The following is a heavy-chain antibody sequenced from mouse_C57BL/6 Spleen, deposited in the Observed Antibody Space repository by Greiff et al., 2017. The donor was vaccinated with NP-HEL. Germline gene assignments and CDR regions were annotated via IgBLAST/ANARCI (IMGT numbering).Heavy chain of an antibody. D-gene: IGHD1-1*01. CDR3: ARWDTTVVVDY. J-gene: IGHJ2*01. CDR2: IYPGDGDT. Sequence: QVHVKQSGAELVKPGASVKISCKASGYAFSSYWMNWVKQRPGKGLEWIGQIYPGDGDTNYNGKFKGKATLTADKSSSTAYMQLSSLTSEDSAVYFCARWDTTVVVDYWGQGTTLTVSS. V-gene: IGHV1-80*01. CDR1: GYAFSSYW.